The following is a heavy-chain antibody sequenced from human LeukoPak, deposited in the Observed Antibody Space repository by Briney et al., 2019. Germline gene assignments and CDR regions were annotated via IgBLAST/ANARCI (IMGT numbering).Heavy chain of an antibody. Sequence: SETLSLTCAVSGGSISSSNWWSWLRQPPGRGLEWIGHIYYSGSIYYNPSLKSRVTMSVDTSKNQFSLKLSSVTAVDTAVYYCARKATTGPTKAAFDIWGQGTMVTVSS. D-gene: IGHD4-17*01. CDR3: ARKATTGPTKAAFDI. CDR1: GGSISSSNW. CDR2: IYYSGSI. V-gene: IGHV4-28*05. J-gene: IGHJ3*02.